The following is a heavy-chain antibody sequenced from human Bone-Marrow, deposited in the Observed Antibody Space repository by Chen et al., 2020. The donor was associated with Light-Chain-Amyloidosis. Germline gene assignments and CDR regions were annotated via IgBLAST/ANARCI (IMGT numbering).Heavy chain of an antibody. CDR3: AKEISYDDILPGYPADAFDI. V-gene: IGHV3-23*04. J-gene: IGHJ3*02. Sequence: EVQLVQSGGGLLQRGGSLRLSRAASGFAFSSYAMSWVRQAPGKGLDWVSRISGSGGSGYCGASVNGRITISRENSKNALVLQMNSLRAEDTAVYYCAKEISYDDILPGYPADAFDIWGQGTMVTVSS. D-gene: IGHD3-9*01. CDR2: ISGSGGSG. CDR1: GFAFSSYA.